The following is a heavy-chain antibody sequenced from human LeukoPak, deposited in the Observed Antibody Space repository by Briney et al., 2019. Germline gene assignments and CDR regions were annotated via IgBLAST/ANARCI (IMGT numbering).Heavy chain of an antibody. CDR3: ARDGESYDSSLNH. Sequence: GGSLRLSCAASGFTVSSNYMSWVRQAPGKGLEWVSVIYSGGCTYYADSVKGRFTISRHNSKNTLYLQMNSLRAEDTAVYYCARDGESYDSSLNHWGQGTLVTVSS. D-gene: IGHD3-22*01. V-gene: IGHV3-53*04. CDR2: IYSGGCT. CDR1: GFTVSSNY. J-gene: IGHJ4*02.